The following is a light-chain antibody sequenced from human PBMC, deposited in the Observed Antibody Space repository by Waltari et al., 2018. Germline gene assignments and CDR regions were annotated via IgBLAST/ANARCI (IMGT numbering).Light chain of an antibody. CDR1: SSNIGSDT. Sequence: QSVLTQPPSASGTPGQRVTISCSGSSSNIGSDTVNWFRHLPGTAPKLLIYTDHQRPSAVPHRVAGSKSGASASLAISGLQSDDEADYYCATWDDTLHCWWVFGGGTKLTVL. CDR2: TDH. J-gene: IGLJ3*02. V-gene: IGLV1-44*01. CDR3: ATWDDTLHCWWV.